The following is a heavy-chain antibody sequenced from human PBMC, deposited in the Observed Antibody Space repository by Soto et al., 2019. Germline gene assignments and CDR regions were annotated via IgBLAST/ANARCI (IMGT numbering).Heavy chain of an antibody. CDR1: GGSFSGYY. CDR2: INHSGST. CDR3: ARGWYHRVATMYYYYYGMDV. D-gene: IGHD5-12*01. J-gene: IGHJ6*02. Sequence: PSETLSLTCAVYGGSFSGYYWSWIRQPPGKGLEWIGEINHSGSTNYNPSPKSRVTISVDTSKNQFSLKLSSVTAADTAVYYCARGWYHRVATMYYYYYGMDVWGQGTTVTVSS. V-gene: IGHV4-34*01.